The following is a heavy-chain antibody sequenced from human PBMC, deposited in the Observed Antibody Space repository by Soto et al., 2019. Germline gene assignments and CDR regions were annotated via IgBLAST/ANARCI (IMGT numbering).Heavy chain of an antibody. J-gene: IGHJ4*02. V-gene: IGHV3-66*01. CDR1: GFTVSTSR. CDR2: IYSGGNT. CDR3: ARERRGDGYAEL. Sequence: DVQVVESGGGLVLPGGSLRLSCAASGFTVSTSRMSWFRQAPGKGLEWVSVIYSGGNTYYADSVKGRFTISRDNSQNTLYIQMNSLSAEDTAVYYCARERRGDGYAELWGQGTLVTVSS. D-gene: IGHD5-18*01.